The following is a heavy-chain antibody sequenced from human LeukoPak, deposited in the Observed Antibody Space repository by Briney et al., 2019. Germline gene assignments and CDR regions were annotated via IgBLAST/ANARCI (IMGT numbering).Heavy chain of an antibody. D-gene: IGHD3-3*01. Sequence: SETLSLTCAVYGGSFSGYYWSWIRQPPGKGLEWIGEINHSGSTNYNPSLKSRVTISVDTSKNQFSLKLSSVTAADTAVYYCARHRATIFGVVSWFDPWGQGTLVTVSS. J-gene: IGHJ5*02. CDR1: GGSFSGYY. V-gene: IGHV4-34*01. CDR2: INHSGST. CDR3: ARHRATIFGVVSWFDP.